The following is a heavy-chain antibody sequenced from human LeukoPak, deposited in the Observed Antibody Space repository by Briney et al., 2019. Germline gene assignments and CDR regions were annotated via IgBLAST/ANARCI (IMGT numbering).Heavy chain of an antibody. D-gene: IGHD3-16*01. CDR1: GFTFSSYA. V-gene: IGHV3-23*01. CDR3: ARDDALGDNALDI. CDR2: ISGSGGST. Sequence: PGGSLRLSCAASGFTFSSYAMSWVRQAPGKGLEWVSAISGSGGSTYYADSVKGRFTISRDNSKNTLFLQMNSLRVEDTAVYYCARDDALGDNALDIWGQGTMVTVSS. J-gene: IGHJ3*02.